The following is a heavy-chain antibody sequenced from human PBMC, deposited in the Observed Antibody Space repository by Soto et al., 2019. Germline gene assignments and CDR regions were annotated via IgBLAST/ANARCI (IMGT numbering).Heavy chain of an antibody. J-gene: IGHJ5*02. V-gene: IGHV1-18*01. CDR2: ISLYSDGT. Sequence: QVQLVQSGGEVKRPGASVKVSCKTSGYTFSNYGITWVRQAPGQHLEWLGWISLYSDGTNYARKFQGRVSMTTDTSTTTAYMEPRSLRSDDTAVYYCARVVPGAEAWFGPWGQGTLVTVAS. CDR3: ARVVPGAEAWFGP. CDR1: GYTFSNYG. D-gene: IGHD2-2*01.